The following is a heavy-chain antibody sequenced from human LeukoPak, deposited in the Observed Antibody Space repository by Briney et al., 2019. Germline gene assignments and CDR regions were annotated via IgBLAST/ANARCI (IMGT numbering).Heavy chain of an antibody. CDR3: AKSATTVSSNFDY. CDR1: GFTFSSHG. V-gene: IGHV3-23*01. D-gene: IGHD4-17*01. J-gene: IGHJ4*02. Sequence: RGSWRLSCAASGFTFSSHGMSWVRQAPGKGLEWVSGISGSGRGTFYADSVRGRFTISRDNSKNTVYLQMNSLRAEDTAVYYCAKSATTVSSNFDYWGQGTRDPVSS. CDR2: ISGSGRGT.